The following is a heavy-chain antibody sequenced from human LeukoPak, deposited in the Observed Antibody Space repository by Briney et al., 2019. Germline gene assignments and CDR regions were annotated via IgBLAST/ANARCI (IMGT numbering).Heavy chain of an antibody. V-gene: IGHV5-10-1*01. D-gene: IGHD2/OR15-2a*01. J-gene: IGHJ4*02. CDR3: ARIESGLFDY. CDR2: IDPSDSYT. CDR1: GYSFTSYW. Sequence: GESLKISCTGSGYSFTSYWISCVRQMPGKGLEWMGRIDPSDSYTNYSPSFQGHVTISADKSISTAYLQWSSLKASDTAIYYCARIESGLFDYWGQGTLVTVSS.